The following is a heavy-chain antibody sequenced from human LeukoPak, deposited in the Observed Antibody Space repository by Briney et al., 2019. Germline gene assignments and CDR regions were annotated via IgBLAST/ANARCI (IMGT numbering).Heavy chain of an antibody. CDR1: GFTFSSYA. D-gene: IGHD6-19*01. CDR2: ISYDGSNK. J-gene: IGHJ4*02. CDR3: AGDEAGTNQLDY. Sequence: GGSLRLSCAASGFTFSSYAMSWVRQAPGKGLEWVAVISYDGSNKYYADSVKGRFTISRDNSKNTLYLQMNSLRAEDTAVYYCAGDEAGTNQLDYWGQGTLVTVSS. V-gene: IGHV3-30*04.